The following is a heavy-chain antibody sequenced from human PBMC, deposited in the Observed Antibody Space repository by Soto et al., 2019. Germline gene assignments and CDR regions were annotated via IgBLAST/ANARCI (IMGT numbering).Heavy chain of an antibody. J-gene: IGHJ4*02. V-gene: IGHV1-2*04. Sequence: ASVKVSCKASGYTFTGYYMHWVRQAPGQGLEWMGWINPNSGGTNYAQKFQGWVTMTRDTSFSTAYMELSRLRSDDTAVYYCARDLIRGYSGYVFDYWGQGTLVTVSS. CDR3: ARDLIRGYSGYVFDY. D-gene: IGHD5-12*01. CDR2: INPNSGGT. CDR1: GYTFTGYY.